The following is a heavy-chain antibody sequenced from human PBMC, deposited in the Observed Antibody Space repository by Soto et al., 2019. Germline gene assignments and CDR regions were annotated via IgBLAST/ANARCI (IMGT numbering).Heavy chain of an antibody. D-gene: IGHD4-17*01. CDR1: GGSISNYY. CDR2: IYDSGFT. V-gene: IGHV4-59*01. J-gene: IGHJ5*02. CDR3: ARRGDYGGWFDP. Sequence: PSETLSLTCTVSGGSISNYYWIWIRQPPGKGLEWIGSIYDSGFTNYKPSLKSRVAISLDASQNQFSLRLTSVTAADTAVYYCARRGDYGGWFDPWGKGTLVTVPS.